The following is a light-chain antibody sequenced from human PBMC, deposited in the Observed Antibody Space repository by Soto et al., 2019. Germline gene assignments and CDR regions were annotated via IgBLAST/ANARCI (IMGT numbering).Light chain of an antibody. CDR3: QSYDRSLSGSV. CDR2: GNS. V-gene: IGLV1-40*01. J-gene: IGLJ2*01. CDR1: TSNIGAGYD. Sequence: QSVLTQPPSVSGAPGQRVTISCTGSTSNIGAGYDVHWYQQLPGTAPQLLIHGNSNRPSGGPDRFSDSKSGTSASLAITGLQAEDEADYYCQSYDRSLSGSVFGGGTKLTVL.